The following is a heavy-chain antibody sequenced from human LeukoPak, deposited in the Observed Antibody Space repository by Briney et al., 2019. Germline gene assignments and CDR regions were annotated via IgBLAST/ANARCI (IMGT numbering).Heavy chain of an antibody. J-gene: IGHJ4*02. V-gene: IGHV1-2*02. CDR1: GYTFTGYY. CDR3: ATLLGTNQPVYYFDY. CDR2: INPNSGGT. D-gene: IGHD1-14*01. Sequence: ASVKVSCKASGYTFTGYYMHWVRQAPGQGLEWMGWINPNSGGTNYAQKFQGRVTMTEDTSTDTAYMELSSLRSEDTAVYYCATLLGTNQPVYYFDYWGQGTLVTVSS.